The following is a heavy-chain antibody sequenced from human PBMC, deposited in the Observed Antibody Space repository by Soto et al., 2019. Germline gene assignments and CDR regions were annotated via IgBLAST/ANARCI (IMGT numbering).Heavy chain of an antibody. V-gene: IGHV3-23*01. J-gene: IGHJ5*02. CDR3: AKAYSNSWPNDWFDP. Sequence: EVPLLESGGGWLQPGGSLRLSCAASGFTFSSYAMNWVRQAPGKGLEWVSGITGSGAGSYSSDSVKGRFTISRDNSKNTLYLQMNSLRAEDTAVYYCAKAYSNSWPNDWFDPWGQGTLVTVSS. CDR1: GFTFSSYA. D-gene: IGHD6-13*01. CDR2: ITGSGAGS.